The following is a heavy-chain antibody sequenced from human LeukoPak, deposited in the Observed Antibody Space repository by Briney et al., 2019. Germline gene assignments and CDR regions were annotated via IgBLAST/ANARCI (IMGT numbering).Heavy chain of an antibody. CDR3: ARDLDP. CDR2: IKQDGSEK. J-gene: IGHJ5*02. Sequence: PGGSLRLSCAASGLTFSSYSMNWVRQAPGKGLEWVANIKQDGSEKYYVDSVKGRFTISRDNAKNSLYLQMNSLRAEDTAVYYCARDLDPWGQGTLVTVSS. CDR1: GLTFSSYS. V-gene: IGHV3-7*01.